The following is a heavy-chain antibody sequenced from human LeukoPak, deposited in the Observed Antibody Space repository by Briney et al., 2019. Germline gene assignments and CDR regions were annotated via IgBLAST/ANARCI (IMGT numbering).Heavy chain of an antibody. CDR3: VRDSDHVRDY. Sequence: PGGPLRLSCAVSGFTFSRFWMSWVRQAPGKGLEWVANIKQDGSQKSYVDSVKGRFTISRDIAKNSLYLQMNSLRAEDTAVYYCVRDSDHVRDYWGQGTLVTVSS. D-gene: IGHD3-10*01. CDR2: IKQDGSQK. CDR1: GFTFSRFW. J-gene: IGHJ4*02. V-gene: IGHV3-7*01.